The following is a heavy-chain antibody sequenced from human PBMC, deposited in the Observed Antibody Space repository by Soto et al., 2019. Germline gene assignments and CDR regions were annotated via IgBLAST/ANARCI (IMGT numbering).Heavy chain of an antibody. D-gene: IGHD6-6*01. CDR1: GFTFSSYW. CDR3: PRASMLAARAGRNWFEP. V-gene: IGHV3-74*01. J-gene: IGHJ5*02. CDR2: SNSDGSST. Sequence: EVPLVESGGGFVQPGGSLRLSCAASGFTFSSYWMHWGRQAPGKGLVLVSSSNSDGSSTSYADSVKGRFTISRDNAETTRYLQRNSLTAADTSVYHCPRASMLAARAGRNWFEPWGQGTRVTFSS.